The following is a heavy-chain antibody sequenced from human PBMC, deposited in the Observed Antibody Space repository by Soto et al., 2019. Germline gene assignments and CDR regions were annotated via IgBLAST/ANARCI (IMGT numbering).Heavy chain of an antibody. V-gene: IGHV1-69*13. Sequence: ASVKVSCKASGGTFSSYAISWVRQAPGQGLEWMGGIIPIFGTANYAQKFQGRVTITADESTSTAYMELSSLRSEDTAVYYCARGGCSSGTGDFDYWGQGTLVTVSS. CDR3: ARGGCSSGTGDFDY. CDR2: IIPIFGTA. CDR1: GGTFSSYA. J-gene: IGHJ4*02. D-gene: IGHD5-18*01.